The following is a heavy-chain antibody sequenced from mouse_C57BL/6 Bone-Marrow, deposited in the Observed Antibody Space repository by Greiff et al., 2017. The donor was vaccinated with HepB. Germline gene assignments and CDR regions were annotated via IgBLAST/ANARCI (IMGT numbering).Heavy chain of an antibody. CDR1: GYTFTSYW. J-gene: IGHJ2*01. D-gene: IGHD2-3*01. Sequence: QVQLQQPGAELVKPGASVKLSCKASGYTFTSYWMHWVKQRPGQGLEWIGMIHPNSGSTNYNEKFKSKATLTVDKSSSTAYMQLSSLTSKDSAVYYCAYDGYYVYFDYWGRGTTLTVTS. CDR3: AYDGYYVYFDY. V-gene: IGHV1-64*01. CDR2: IHPNSGST.